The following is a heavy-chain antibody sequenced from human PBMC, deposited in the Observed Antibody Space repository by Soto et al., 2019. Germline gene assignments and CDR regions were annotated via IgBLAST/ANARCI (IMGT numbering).Heavy chain of an antibody. J-gene: IGHJ4*02. CDR3: ARDNYYGSGSSQHFDY. V-gene: IGHV3-74*01. CDR2: INSDGSST. Sequence: GGSLRLSCAASGFTFSSYWMHWVRQAPGKGLVWVSRINSDGSSTSYADSVKGRFTISRDNAKNTLYLQMNSLRVEDTAVYYCARDNYYGSGSSQHFDYWGQGTLVTVSS. CDR1: GFTFSSYW. D-gene: IGHD3-10*01.